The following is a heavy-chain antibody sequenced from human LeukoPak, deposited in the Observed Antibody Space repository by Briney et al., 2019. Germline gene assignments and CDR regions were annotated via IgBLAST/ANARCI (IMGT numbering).Heavy chain of an antibody. CDR2: IYYTGST. V-gene: IGHV4-39*07. D-gene: IGHD2-2*01. Sequence: SETLSLTCSVSGASISGGTYYWGWIRQPPGKGLEWSGSIYYTGSTYDNPSLKSRVTISVDTSKNQFSLKLSSVTAADTAVYYCARAARDVVVPAAPFDYWGQGTLVTVSS. J-gene: IGHJ4*02. CDR3: ARAARDVVVPAAPFDY. CDR1: GASISGGTYY.